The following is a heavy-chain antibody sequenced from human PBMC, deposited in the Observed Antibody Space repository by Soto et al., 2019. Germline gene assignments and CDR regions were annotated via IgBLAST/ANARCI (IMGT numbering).Heavy chain of an antibody. CDR1: GFTFDDYA. CDR3: AKDKGIALNLFDY. J-gene: IGHJ4*02. D-gene: IGHD6-13*01. CDR2: ISWNSGRI. Sequence: EVQLVESGGGLVQPGRSLRLSCAASGFTFDDYAMHWVRQAPGKGLGWVSGISWNSGRIGYADSVKGRFTISRDNAKNSLYLQMNSLRAEDTALYYCAKDKGIALNLFDYWGQGTLVTVSS. V-gene: IGHV3-9*01.